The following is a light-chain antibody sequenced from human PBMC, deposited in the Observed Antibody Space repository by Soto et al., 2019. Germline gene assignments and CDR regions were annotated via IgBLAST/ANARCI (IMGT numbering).Light chain of an antibody. CDR1: QSVSNNY. J-gene: IGKJ1*01. CDR2: AAS. V-gene: IGKV3-20*01. CDR3: QQYGNSPLT. Sequence: EIKLSQSPGALSLSNEERATLPCRASQSVSNNYVAWYQQKPGQAPRLLIYAASSMATGSPDRFSGGGSGTDFTLTISRLEPEDFAVYYCQQYGNSPLTFGHG.